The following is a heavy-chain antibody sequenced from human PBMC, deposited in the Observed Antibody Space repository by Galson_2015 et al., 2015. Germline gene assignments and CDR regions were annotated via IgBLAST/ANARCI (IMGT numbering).Heavy chain of an antibody. V-gene: IGHV3-21*01. CDR3: ARQILDYDFWSGYYPTSFDY. Sequence: SLRLSCAASEFTFNSYYMSWVRQAPGKGLEWVSSISSTTTYIYYADSVKGRFTISRDNAKNSLYLQMNSLGAEDTAVYYCARQILDYDFWSGYYPTSFDYWGQGTLVTVSS. CDR2: ISSTTTYI. CDR1: EFTFNSYY. D-gene: IGHD3-3*01. J-gene: IGHJ4*02.